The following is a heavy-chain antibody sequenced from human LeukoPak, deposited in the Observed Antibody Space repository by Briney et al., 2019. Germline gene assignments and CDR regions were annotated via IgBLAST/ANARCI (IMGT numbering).Heavy chain of an antibody. D-gene: IGHD2-15*01. Sequence: PGGSLRLSCAASGFTFSGFAMHWVRQASGKGLEWVGRIRSKANSYATAYAASVKGRFTISRDDSKNTAYLQMNSLKTEDTAVYYCTSFEFFGGFDYWGQGTLVTVSS. CDR3: TSFEFFGGFDY. CDR2: IRSKANSYAT. J-gene: IGHJ4*02. CDR1: GFTFSGFA. V-gene: IGHV3-73*01.